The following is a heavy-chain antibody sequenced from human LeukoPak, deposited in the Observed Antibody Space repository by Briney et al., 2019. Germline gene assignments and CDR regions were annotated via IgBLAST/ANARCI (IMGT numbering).Heavy chain of an antibody. V-gene: IGHV3-7*03. D-gene: IGHD2-15*01. J-gene: IGHJ4*02. CDR1: GFTFSSYW. CDR3: AREYCSGGSCYKGGIDY. Sequence: QTGGSLRLSCAASGFTFSSYWMSWVRQAPGKGLEWVANIKQDGSEKYYVDSVKGRFTISRDNAKNSLYLQMNSLRAEDTAVYYCAREYCSGGSCYKGGIDYWGQGTLVTVSS. CDR2: IKQDGSEK.